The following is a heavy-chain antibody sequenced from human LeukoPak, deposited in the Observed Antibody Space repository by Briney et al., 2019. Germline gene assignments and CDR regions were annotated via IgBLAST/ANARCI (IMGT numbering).Heavy chain of an antibody. CDR1: GFTFSNYR. V-gene: IGHV3-21*06. Sequence: PGGSLRLSCVASGFTFSNYRMIWVRQGPGKGLEWVSSINGISSYIVYADSVKGRFTISRDNAENSLYLQMSSLRAEDTAMYYCARENGGNSDYDYWGQGTLVTVSS. CDR2: INGISSYI. CDR3: ARENGGNSDYDY. J-gene: IGHJ4*02. D-gene: IGHD4-23*01.